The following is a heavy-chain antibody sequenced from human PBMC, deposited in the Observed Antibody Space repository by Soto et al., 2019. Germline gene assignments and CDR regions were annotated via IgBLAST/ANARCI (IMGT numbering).Heavy chain of an antibody. CDR2: ISGADGDNS. Sequence: GGSLRLSCAVSGFIFSNYAITWVRQRPGKGLEWGSSISGADGDNSYTAVPARGRFTLSRDNCKHTLYLQLNNLRAVDTALYYCAKEFGGFPDNWGQGSLVTASS. CDR1: GFIFSNYA. J-gene: IGHJ4*02. CDR3: AKEFGGFPDN. D-gene: IGHD3-3*01. V-gene: IGHV3-23*01.